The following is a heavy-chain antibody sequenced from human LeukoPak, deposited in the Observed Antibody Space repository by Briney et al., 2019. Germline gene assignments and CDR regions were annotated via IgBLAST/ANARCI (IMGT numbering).Heavy chain of an antibody. Sequence: ASVKASCKASGYTFSNFGISWVRQAPGQELEWMGWISGNNDNPNYGQNFQGRLTVTSDSSTSTAYMELRNLRSDDTAVYYCARDGTSTDDYWSQGTLVTVSS. V-gene: IGHV1-18*01. CDR3: ARDGTSTDDY. CDR1: GYTFSNFG. J-gene: IGHJ4*02. CDR2: ISGNNDNP. D-gene: IGHD2-2*01.